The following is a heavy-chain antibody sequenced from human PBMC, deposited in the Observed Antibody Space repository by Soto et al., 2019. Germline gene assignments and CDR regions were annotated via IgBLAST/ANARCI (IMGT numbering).Heavy chain of an antibody. D-gene: IGHD3-22*01. CDR3: AKALGTMIVVGLDY. V-gene: IGHV3-23*01. Sequence: GGSLRLSCAASGFPFSSYAMSWVRQAPGKGLEWVSAISGSGGSTYYADSVKGRFTISRDNSKNTLYLQVNSLRAEDTAVYYCAKALGTMIVVGLDYWGQGTLVTVSS. CDR1: GFPFSSYA. CDR2: ISGSGGST. J-gene: IGHJ4*02.